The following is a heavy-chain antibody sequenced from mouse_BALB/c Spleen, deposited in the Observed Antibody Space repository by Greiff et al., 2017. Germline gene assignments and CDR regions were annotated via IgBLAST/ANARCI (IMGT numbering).Heavy chain of an antibody. D-gene: IGHD2-14*01. Sequence: EVQRVESGGDLVKPGGSLKLSCAASGFTFSSYGMSWVRQTPDKRLEWVATISSGGSYTYYPDSVKGRFTISRDNAKNTLYLQMSSLKSEDTAMYYCARPYRYDGPWFAYWGQGTLVTVSA. CDR1: GFTFSSYG. V-gene: IGHV5-6*01. CDR3: ARPYRYDGPWFAY. CDR2: ISSGGSYT. J-gene: IGHJ3*01.